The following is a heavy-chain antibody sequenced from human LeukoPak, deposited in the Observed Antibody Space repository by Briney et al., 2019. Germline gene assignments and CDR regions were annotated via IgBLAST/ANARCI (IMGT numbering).Heavy chain of an antibody. D-gene: IGHD6-13*01. CDR1: GFTFSSYA. Sequence: GGSLRLSCAASGFTFSSYAMHWVRQAPGKGLEWVAVISYDGSNKYYADSMKGRFTISRDNSKNTLYLQMNSLRAEDTAVYYCARERFSSSPDYWGQGTLVTVSS. CDR2: ISYDGSNK. V-gene: IGHV3-30-3*01. J-gene: IGHJ4*02. CDR3: ARERFSSSPDY.